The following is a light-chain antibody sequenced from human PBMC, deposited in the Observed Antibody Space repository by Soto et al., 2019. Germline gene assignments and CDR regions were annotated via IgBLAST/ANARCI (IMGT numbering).Light chain of an antibody. J-gene: IGKJ2*01. CDR2: DAS. CDR3: QQYNNWPYT. CDR1: QSVRGN. V-gene: IGKV3-15*01. Sequence: EIVMTHSPATLSVSPGERVALSCRASQSVRGNFAWYQQKPGQAPRILIYDASTRATGIPARFSGSGSGTEFTLTISGLQSEDFGVFYCQQYNNWPYTFGQGTKLEIK.